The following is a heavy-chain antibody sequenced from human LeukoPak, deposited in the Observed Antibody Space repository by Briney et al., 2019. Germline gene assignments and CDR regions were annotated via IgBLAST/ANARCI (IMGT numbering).Heavy chain of an antibody. V-gene: IGHV3-23*01. CDR3: AKGIQAGYSYGMDV. D-gene: IGHD5-18*01. CDR1: GFTFDSYA. J-gene: IGHJ6*02. Sequence: GGSLRLSCVASGFTFDSYAMSWVRQTPGKGLEWVSVIGGSGEDTSYADSVKGRFTVSRDNAKNFLYLQMNSLRGEDTALYYCAKGIQAGYSYGMDVWGQGTTVTVSS. CDR2: IGGSGEDT.